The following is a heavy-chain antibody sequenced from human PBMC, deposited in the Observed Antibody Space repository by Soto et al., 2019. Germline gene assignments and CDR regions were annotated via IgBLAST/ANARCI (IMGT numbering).Heavy chain of an antibody. CDR2: IIPIFGTA. Sequence: QVQLVQSGAEVKKPGSSVKVSCKASGGTFSSYTISWVRQAPGQGLEWMGGIIPIFGTANYAQKFQGRVTITANDSTSTGDMALSRLRSEDTAVYYCATPGLPNYYYYGMDVWGHGTTVTVSS. CDR3: ATPGLPNYYYYGMDV. CDR1: GGTFSSYT. J-gene: IGHJ6*02. V-gene: IGHV1-69*12. D-gene: IGHD5-18*01.